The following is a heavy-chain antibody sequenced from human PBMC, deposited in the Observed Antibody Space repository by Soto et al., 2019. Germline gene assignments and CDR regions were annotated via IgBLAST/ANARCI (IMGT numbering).Heavy chain of an antibody. CDR3: ASSGHSCGTPNWFDP. V-gene: IGHV3-48*02. D-gene: IGHD5-18*01. J-gene: IGHJ5*02. Sequence: PGGSLRLSCAASGFTFSSYSMNWVRQAPGKGLEWVSYISSSSSTIYYADSVKGRFTISRDNAKNSLYLQMNSLRDEDTAVYYCASSGHSCGTPNWFDPWGQGTLVTVSS. CDR1: GFTFSSYS. CDR2: ISSSSSTI.